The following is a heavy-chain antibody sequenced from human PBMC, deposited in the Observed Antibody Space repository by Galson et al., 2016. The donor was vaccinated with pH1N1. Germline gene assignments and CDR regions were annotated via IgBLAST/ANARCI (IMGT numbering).Heavy chain of an antibody. CDR2: ITPILRTA. D-gene: IGHD2-15*01. CDR1: GGPFSSYT. V-gene: IGHV1-69*08. J-gene: IGHJ3*01. CDR3: ARDGRVTVVVTDDALDV. Sequence: SVKVSCKASGGPFSSYTISWVRQAPGRGLEWVGRITPILRTATYAQKFQGRITITADKSTNTVYMQLSSLRSDDTAVYYCARDGRVTVVVTDDALDVWGQGTVLTVSS.